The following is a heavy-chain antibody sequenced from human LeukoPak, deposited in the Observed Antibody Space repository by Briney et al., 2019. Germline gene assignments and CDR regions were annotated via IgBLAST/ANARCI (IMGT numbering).Heavy chain of an antibody. CDR1: GYTFTSYD. J-gene: IGHJ6*02. D-gene: IGHD4-11*01. CDR2: MNPNSGNT. CDR3: ARDHDYSNPNQTYYYYGMDV. Sequence: ASVKVSCKASGYTFTSYDINWVRQATGQGLEWMGWMNPNSGNTGYAQKFQGRVTMTRNTSISTAYMELSSLRSEDTAVYYCARDHDYSNPNQTYYYYGMDVWGQGTTVTVSS. V-gene: IGHV1-8*01.